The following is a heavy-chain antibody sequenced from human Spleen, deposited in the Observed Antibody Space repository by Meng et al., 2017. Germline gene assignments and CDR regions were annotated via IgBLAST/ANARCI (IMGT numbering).Heavy chain of an antibody. CDR2: ISGSGGKT. J-gene: IGHJ4*02. Sequence: GESLKISCAVSGFNFYNYAMSWVRQAPGKGLEWLSGISGSGGKTYYADSVKGRFTISRDNSKNTLYLQMNSLGAEDTAVYYCAKDADYWGQGTLVTVSS. CDR1: GFNFYNYA. CDR3: AKDADY. V-gene: IGHV3-23*01.